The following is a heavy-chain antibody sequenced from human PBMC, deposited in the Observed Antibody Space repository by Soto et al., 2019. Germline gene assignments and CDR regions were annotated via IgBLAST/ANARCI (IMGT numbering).Heavy chain of an antibody. J-gene: IGHJ6*02. V-gene: IGHV4-4*07. D-gene: IGHD3-3*01. Sequence: QVQLQESGPGLVKPSETLSLTCTVSGGSISSYYWSWIRQPAGKGLEWIGRIYTSGSTNYNPSLKSRVTMSVDTSKNQFSMKLSSVTAEATAEYYCARPHDYYSDGMDVWGQGTTVTVSS. CDR3: ARPHDYYSDGMDV. CDR2: IYTSGST. CDR1: GGSISSYY.